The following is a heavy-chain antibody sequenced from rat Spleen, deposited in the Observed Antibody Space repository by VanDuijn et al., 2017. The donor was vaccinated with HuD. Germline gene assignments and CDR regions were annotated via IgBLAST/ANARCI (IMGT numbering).Heavy chain of an antibody. V-gene: IGHV5-29*01. Sequence: EVQLVESGGGLVQPGRSLKLSCAASGFTFSDYGMAWVRQAPTKGLEWVATISYDGHTPYYRDSVKGRFTISRDNAGSTLYLQMDSLRSEDTATYYCARLTPFDYWGQGVMVTVSS. CDR1: GFTFSDYG. CDR2: ISYDGHTP. J-gene: IGHJ2*01. CDR3: ARLTPFDY. D-gene: IGHD3-1*01.